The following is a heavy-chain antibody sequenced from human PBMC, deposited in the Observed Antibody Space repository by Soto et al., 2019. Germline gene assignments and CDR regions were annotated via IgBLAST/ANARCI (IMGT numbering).Heavy chain of an antibody. Sequence: ASVKVSCKASGGTFSSYAISWVRQAPGQWLEWMGGIIPIFGTANYAQKFQGRVTITADESTSTAYMELSSLRSEDTAVYYCARSYYDFWSDSTGAFDIWGQGTMVTVSS. D-gene: IGHD3-3*01. J-gene: IGHJ3*02. V-gene: IGHV1-69*13. CDR3: ARSYYDFWSDSTGAFDI. CDR2: IIPIFGTA. CDR1: GGTFSSYA.